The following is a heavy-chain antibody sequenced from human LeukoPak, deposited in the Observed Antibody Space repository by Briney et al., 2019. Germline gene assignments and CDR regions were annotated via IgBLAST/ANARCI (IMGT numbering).Heavy chain of an antibody. CDR1: GFTFSNHW. CDR3: AKGLARFGYGALLDY. D-gene: IGHD4/OR15-4a*01. CDR2: IKQDRSEK. J-gene: IGHJ4*02. V-gene: IGHV3-7*01. Sequence: GGSLRLSCAASGFTFSNHWMSWVRQAPGKGLEWVANIKQDRSEKYYVDSVKGRFTISRDNAKNSLYLQMNSLRSEDTAVYYCAKGLARFGYGALLDYWGQGTLVTVSS.